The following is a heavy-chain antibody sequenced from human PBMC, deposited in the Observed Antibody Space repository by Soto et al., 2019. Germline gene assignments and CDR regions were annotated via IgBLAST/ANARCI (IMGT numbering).Heavy chain of an antibody. D-gene: IGHD4-17*01. CDR3: AKAPITVTTYYFDY. V-gene: IGHV1-18*01. J-gene: IGHJ4*02. CDR1: GYTFTSYG. CDR2: ISAYNGNT. Sequence: ASVKVSCKASGYTFTSYGISWVRQAPGQGLEWMGWISAYNGNTNYAQKLQGRVTMTTDTSTSTAYMELRSLRSDDTAVYYCAKAPITVTTYYFDYWGQGTLVTVSS.